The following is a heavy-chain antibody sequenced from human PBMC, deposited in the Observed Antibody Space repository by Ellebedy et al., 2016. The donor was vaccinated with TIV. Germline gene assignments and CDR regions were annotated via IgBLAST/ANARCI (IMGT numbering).Heavy chain of an antibody. J-gene: IGHJ4*02. Sequence: MPSETLSLTCAVFGDSVTNSAYWWSWVRQSPGKGLEWIGDVSHSGHNNYTPSLKSRVTISLVESKNQISLRLTSVTAADTAVYYCARARDNWNLNWGQGTLVTVSS. V-gene: IGHV4-4*02. CDR1: GDSVTNSAYW. CDR2: VSHSGHN. D-gene: IGHD1-1*01. CDR3: ARARDNWNLN.